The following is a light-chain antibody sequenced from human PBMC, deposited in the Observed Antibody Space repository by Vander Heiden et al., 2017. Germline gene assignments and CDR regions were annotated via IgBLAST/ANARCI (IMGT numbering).Light chain of an antibody. CDR2: DAS. CDR3: QQFKSHALT. V-gene: IGKV1-13*02. Sequence: GDRVTISCRASQAISSALAWYQQTPGKPPKLLIYDASSLESGVPSRFSGSGSGTDFTLTITNLQPEDFVIYYCQQFKSHALTFGQGTRLDIK. CDR1: QAISSA. J-gene: IGKJ5*01.